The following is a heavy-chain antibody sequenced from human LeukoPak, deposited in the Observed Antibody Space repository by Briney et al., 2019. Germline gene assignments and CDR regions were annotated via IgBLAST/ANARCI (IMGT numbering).Heavy chain of an antibody. Sequence: PSETLSLTCTVSGGSISSSSYYWGWIRQPQGKGLEWIGSIYYSGSTYYNPSLKSRVTISVDTSKNQFSLKLSSVTAADTAVYYCARHRAATGYSSGWYDTYWGQGTLVTVSS. V-gene: IGHV4-39*01. CDR2: IYYSGST. D-gene: IGHD6-19*01. CDR1: GGSISSSSYY. J-gene: IGHJ4*02. CDR3: ARHRAATGYSSGWYDTY.